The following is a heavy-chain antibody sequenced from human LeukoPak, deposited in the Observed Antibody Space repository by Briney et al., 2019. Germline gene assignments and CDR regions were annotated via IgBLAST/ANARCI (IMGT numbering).Heavy chain of an antibody. V-gene: IGHV3-53*01. Sequence: GGSLRLSCAASGFTVSSNYMNWVRQAPGKGLEWVSVIQSAGKTHYADAVKGRFTISRDNYKNTLYLQMNSLRAEDTALYYCARGFHDSSGISDWGQGTQVTVSS. CDR3: ARGFHDSSGISD. CDR1: GFTVSSNY. D-gene: IGHD3-22*01. J-gene: IGHJ4*02. CDR2: IQSAGKT.